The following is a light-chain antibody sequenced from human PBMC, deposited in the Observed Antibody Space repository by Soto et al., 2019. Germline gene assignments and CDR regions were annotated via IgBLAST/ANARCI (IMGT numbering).Light chain of an antibody. V-gene: IGKV3-15*01. J-gene: IGKJ1*01. CDR2: GAT. CDR3: QQYNNWPRT. CDR1: QSVSSSY. Sequence: EIVLTHSPGTLSLSPGEIATLSCRASQSVSSSYLAWYQQKPGQAPRLLIHGATTRARGIPARFSGSGSGTEFTLTISSLQSEDFAVYYCQQYNNWPRTFGQGTKVDIK.